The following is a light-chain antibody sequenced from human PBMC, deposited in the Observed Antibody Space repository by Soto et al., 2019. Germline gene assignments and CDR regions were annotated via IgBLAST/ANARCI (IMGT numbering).Light chain of an antibody. CDR2: DVS. CDR1: SSDVGGYNY. Sequence: ALTQPASVSGSPGQSITISCTGTSSDVGGYNYVSWYQQHPGKAPKLMIYDVSNRPSGVSNRFSGSKSGNTASLTISGLQAEDEADYYCSSYTSSSSVDFGPGTK. V-gene: IGLV2-14*01. CDR3: SSYTSSSSVD. J-gene: IGLJ1*01.